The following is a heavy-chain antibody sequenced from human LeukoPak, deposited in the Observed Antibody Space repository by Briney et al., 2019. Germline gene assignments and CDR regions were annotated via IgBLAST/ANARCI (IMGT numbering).Heavy chain of an antibody. CDR2: IRYDGSNK. Sequence: GGSLRLSCAASGFTFSSYGMHWVRQAPGKGLEWVAFIRYDGSNKYYADSVKGRFTISRDNSKNTVYLQMNSLRPEDTAVYYCAKDWGEPGAFHIWGQGTMVTVSS. J-gene: IGHJ3*02. D-gene: IGHD3-16*01. CDR3: AKDWGEPGAFHI. CDR1: GFTFSSYG. V-gene: IGHV3-30*02.